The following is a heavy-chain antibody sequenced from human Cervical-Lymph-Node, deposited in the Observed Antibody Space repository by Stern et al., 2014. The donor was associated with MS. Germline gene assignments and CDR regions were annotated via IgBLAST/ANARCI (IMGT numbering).Heavy chain of an antibody. CDR1: GFNFSRYS. V-gene: IGHV3-21*01. Sequence: VQLVESGGGLVKPGGSLRLSCAASGFNFSRYSMNWVRQAPGQGLEWVSSISSTTTYLYYADSVKGRFTISRDNAKTSLFLQMNSLRVEDTAVYYCVKYCSSSSCSGFDHWGQGALVTVSS. CDR3: VKYCSSSSCSGFDH. J-gene: IGHJ4*02. CDR2: ISSTTTYL. D-gene: IGHD2-2*01.